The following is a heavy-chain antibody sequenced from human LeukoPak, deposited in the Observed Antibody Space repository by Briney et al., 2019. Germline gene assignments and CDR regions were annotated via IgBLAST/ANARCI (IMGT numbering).Heavy chain of an antibody. D-gene: IGHD6-19*01. J-gene: IGHJ4*02. Sequence: GGSLRLSCAASGFTFSSYTMNWVRQAPGKGLEWVSSISSSSSYINYADSVKGRFTISRDNAKNSLYLQMNSLRAEDTAVYYCARADHGWYTFDYWGQGTLVTVPS. CDR2: ISSSSSYI. CDR1: GFTFSSYT. CDR3: ARADHGWYTFDY. V-gene: IGHV3-21*01.